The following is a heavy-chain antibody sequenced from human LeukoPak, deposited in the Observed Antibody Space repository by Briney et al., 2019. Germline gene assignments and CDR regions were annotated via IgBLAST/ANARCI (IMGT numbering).Heavy chain of an antibody. CDR3: ARARGYSYGQPGDY. J-gene: IGHJ4*02. CDR2: INWNGGST. V-gene: IGHV3-20*04. D-gene: IGHD5-18*01. Sequence: GGSLRLSCAASGFTFDDYGMSWVRQAPGKGLEWVSGINWNGGSTGYADSVKGRFTISRDNAKNSLYLQMNSLRAEDTALYYCARARGYSYGQPGDYWGQGTLVTVSS. CDR1: GFTFDDYG.